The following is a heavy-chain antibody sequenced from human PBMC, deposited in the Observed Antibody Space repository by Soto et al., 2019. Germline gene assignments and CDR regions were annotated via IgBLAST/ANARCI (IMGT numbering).Heavy chain of an antibody. CDR3: ASAGGFGASFDY. D-gene: IGHD3-10*01. CDR1: GGTFSSYA. CDR2: LIPIFGTA. V-gene: IGHV1-69*01. J-gene: IGHJ4*02. Sequence: QVQLVQSGAEVKKPGSSVTVSCKASGGTFSSYAISWVRQAHGQGLEWMGGLIPIFGTANYAQKFQGRVTITADESTSTADRELSSLRSEDTAVYYWASAGGFGASFDYWGQGTLVTVSS.